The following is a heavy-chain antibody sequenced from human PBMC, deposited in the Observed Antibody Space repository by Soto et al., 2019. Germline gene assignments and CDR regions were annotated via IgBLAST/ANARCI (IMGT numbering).Heavy chain of an antibody. CDR3: ARDPEVRPYYYGMDV. CDR2: IIPIFGTA. J-gene: IGHJ6*02. Sequence: QVQLVQSGAEVKKPGSSVKVSCKASGGTFSSYAISWVRQAPGQGLEWMGGIIPIFGTANYAQKFQGRVTITAGESTSTAHMEVSSLRSEDTAVYYCARDPEVRPYYYGMDVWGQGTTVTVSS. CDR1: GGTFSSYA. V-gene: IGHV1-69*01.